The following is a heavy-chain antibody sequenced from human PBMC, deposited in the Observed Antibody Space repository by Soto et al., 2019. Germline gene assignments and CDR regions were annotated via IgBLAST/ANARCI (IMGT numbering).Heavy chain of an antibody. Sequence: ASVKVSCKASGYTFTSYGISWVRQAPGQGLEWMGWISAYNGNTNYAQKLQGRVTMTTDTSTSTAYMELRSLRSDDTAVYYCARDLGQQLVHPMSYYYYGMDVWGQGTTVTVSS. V-gene: IGHV1-18*01. CDR3: ARDLGQQLVHPMSYYYYGMDV. CDR1: GYTFTSYG. CDR2: ISAYNGNT. J-gene: IGHJ6*02. D-gene: IGHD6-13*01.